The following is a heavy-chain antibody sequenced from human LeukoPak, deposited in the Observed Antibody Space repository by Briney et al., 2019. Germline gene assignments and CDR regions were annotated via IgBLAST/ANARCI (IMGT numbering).Heavy chain of an antibody. CDR2: MKSKPAGGTL. CDR3: TTTYHYDSSGYSLYY. J-gene: IGHJ4*02. Sequence: GGSLRLSCTGSGFTFSNAWMTWVRQAPGKGLEWVGRMKSKPAGGTLDYAAPVKGRFTISRDDSKNTLYLQMNSLKTEDTAVYYCTTTYHYDSSGYSLYYWGQGTLVTVSS. D-gene: IGHD3-22*01. CDR1: GFTFSNAW. V-gene: IGHV3-15*01.